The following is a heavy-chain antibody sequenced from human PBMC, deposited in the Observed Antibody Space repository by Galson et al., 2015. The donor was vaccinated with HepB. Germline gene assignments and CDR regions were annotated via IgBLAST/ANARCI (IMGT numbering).Heavy chain of an antibody. CDR1: GYTFTSYA. CDR3: ARVSLGYGDYWYFDL. V-gene: IGHV7-4-1*02. D-gene: IGHD4-17*01. CDR2: INTNTGNP. J-gene: IGHJ2*01. Sequence: SVKVSCKASGYTFTSYAMNWVRQAPGQGLEWMGWINTNTGNPTYAQGFTGRFVFSLDTSVSTAYLQISSLKAEDTAVYYCARVSLGYGDYWYFDLWGRGTLVTVSS.